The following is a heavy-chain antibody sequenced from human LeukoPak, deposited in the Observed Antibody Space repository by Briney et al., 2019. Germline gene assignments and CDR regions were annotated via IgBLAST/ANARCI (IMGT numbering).Heavy chain of an antibody. J-gene: IGHJ4*02. D-gene: IGHD5-18*01. CDR2: ISNSGSVS. V-gene: IGHV3-11*04. Sequence: GGSLRLSCAASGFTFSDYYMSWIRQALGKGLEWILYISNSGSVSYYADSVKGRFTISRDNAKNSLYLEMNSLSAEDTAVYYCTLGLPNFDYWGQGTLVTVSS. CDR1: GFTFSDYY. CDR3: TLGLPNFDY.